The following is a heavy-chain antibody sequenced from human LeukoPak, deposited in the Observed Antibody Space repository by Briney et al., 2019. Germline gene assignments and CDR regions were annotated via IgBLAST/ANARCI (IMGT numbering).Heavy chain of an antibody. CDR1: GYTFTSYA. CDR2: IIPIFGTA. J-gene: IGHJ5*02. CDR3: ALGITGKYNWFDP. V-gene: IGHV1-69*05. D-gene: IGHD1-20*01. Sequence: ASVKVSCKASGYTFTSYAISWVRQAPGQGLEWMGGIIPIFGTANYAQKFQGRVTITTDESTSTAYMELSSLRSEDTAVYYCALGITGKYNWFDPWGQGTLVTVSS.